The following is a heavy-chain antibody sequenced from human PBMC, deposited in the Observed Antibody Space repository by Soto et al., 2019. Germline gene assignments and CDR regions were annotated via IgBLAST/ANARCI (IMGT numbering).Heavy chain of an antibody. Sequence: SETLSLTCTVSGGSISSGGYYWSWIRQHPGKGLEWIGYTYYSGSTYYNPSLKSRVTISVDTSKNQFSLKLSSVTAADTAVYYCAGGPLPYYYDSSDSKIHFDYWGQGTLVTVSS. CDR1: GGSISSGGYY. J-gene: IGHJ4*02. D-gene: IGHD3-22*01. CDR3: AGGPLPYYYDSSDSKIHFDY. V-gene: IGHV4-31*03. CDR2: TYYSGST.